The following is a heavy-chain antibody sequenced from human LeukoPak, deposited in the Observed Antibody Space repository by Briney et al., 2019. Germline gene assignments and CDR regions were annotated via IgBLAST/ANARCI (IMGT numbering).Heavy chain of an antibody. Sequence: GGSLRLSCAASGFTFSSYWMSWVRQAPGKGLEWVANIKQDGSEKYYVDSVKGRFTISRDNAKNSLYPQMNSLRAEDTAVYYCARTQYSYGSSLKNWGQGTLVTVSS. CDR3: ARTQYSYGSSLKN. J-gene: IGHJ4*02. CDR2: IKQDGSEK. CDR1: GFTFSSYW. V-gene: IGHV3-7*01. D-gene: IGHD5-18*01.